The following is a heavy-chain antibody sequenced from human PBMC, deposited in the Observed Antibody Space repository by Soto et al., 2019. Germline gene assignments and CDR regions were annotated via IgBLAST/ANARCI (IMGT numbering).Heavy chain of an antibody. V-gene: IGHV4-39*01. CDR1: GCSISSSSYY. J-gene: IGHJ4*02. Sequence: SETLSLTCTVSGCSISSSSYYWGWIRQPPGKGPEWIGSIYYSGSTYYNPSLKSRVTISVDTSKNQFSLKLSSVTAADTAVYYCARLVPPTVAYDYWGQGTLVTVSS. CDR3: ARLVPPTVAYDY. CDR2: IYYSGST. D-gene: IGHD4-17*01.